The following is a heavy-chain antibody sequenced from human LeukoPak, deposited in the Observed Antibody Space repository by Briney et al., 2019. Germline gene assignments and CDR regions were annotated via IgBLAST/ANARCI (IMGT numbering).Heavy chain of an antibody. CDR2: IKQDGSEK. CDR3: ATGHIGMDV. D-gene: IGHD5-12*01. Sequence: GGSLRLSCAVSGFTFSSWWMTWVRQAPGKGLEWVANIKQDGSEKNYVDSVKGRFTISRDNAKNSLDLQMNRLRAEDTAVYYCATGHIGMDVWGKGTTVTVSS. CDR1: GFTFSSWW. J-gene: IGHJ6*04. V-gene: IGHV3-7*01.